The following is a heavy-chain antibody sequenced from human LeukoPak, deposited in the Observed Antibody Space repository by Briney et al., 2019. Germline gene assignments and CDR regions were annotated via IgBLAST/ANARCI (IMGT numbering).Heavy chain of an antibody. Sequence: RTGGSLRLSCAASGFTFDDYGMSWVRQAPGKGLEWVSGINWNGGSTGYADSVKGRFTISRDNARNSLYLQMNSLRAEDTALYYCARVGGSFPLDYWGQGTLVTVSS. CDR1: GFTFDDYG. J-gene: IGHJ4*02. CDR3: ARVGGSFPLDY. V-gene: IGHV3-20*04. CDR2: INWNGGST. D-gene: IGHD1-26*01.